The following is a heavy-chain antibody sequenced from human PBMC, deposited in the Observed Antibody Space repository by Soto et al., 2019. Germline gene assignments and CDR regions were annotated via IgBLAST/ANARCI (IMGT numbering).Heavy chain of an antibody. Sequence: LRLSCTTSGFTVSSSHMTWVRQAPGKGLEWVSVIYSGGSSYYAVSVQGRFTISRDNSKNTVYLQMNSLRGEDTAMYYCARLGPYGSESYSFRYNRFDPWGQGTQVTVSS. D-gene: IGHD3-10*01. CDR1: GFTVSSSH. CDR2: IYSGGSS. CDR3: ARLGPYGSESYSFRYNRFDP. V-gene: IGHV3-53*01. J-gene: IGHJ5*02.